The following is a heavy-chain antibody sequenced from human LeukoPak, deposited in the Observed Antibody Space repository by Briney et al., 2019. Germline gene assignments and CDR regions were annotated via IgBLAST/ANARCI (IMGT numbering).Heavy chain of an antibody. CDR3: ARGSDGRGVTYYYYYAMDV. V-gene: IGHV3-48*03. CDR2: ISTTGSTI. D-gene: IGHD3-10*01. CDR1: GFIFSSYE. J-gene: IGHJ6*02. Sequence: GRSLRLSCAASGFIFSSYEMNWVRQAPGKGPEWVSYISTTGSTIYYADSVKGRFTISRDNAKNSLFLQMDSLRAEDTAVYYCARGSDGRGVTYYYYYAMDVWGQGTTVTVSS.